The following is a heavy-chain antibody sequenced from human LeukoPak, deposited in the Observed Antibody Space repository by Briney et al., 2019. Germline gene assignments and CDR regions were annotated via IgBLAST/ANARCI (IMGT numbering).Heavy chain of an antibody. Sequence: GGSLRLSCSASGFALFWHVMHWVRQAPGKPLEYVSFIHHNGDITSYADSVRGRFTVSRDNSKNTLFLDLTSLRTDDTAVYYCARDMSGTYSFDYWGQGTLVTVSS. CDR1: GFALFWHV. D-gene: IGHD1-26*01. V-gene: IGHV3-64D*06. CDR3: ARDMSGTYSFDY. J-gene: IGHJ4*02. CDR2: IHHNGDIT.